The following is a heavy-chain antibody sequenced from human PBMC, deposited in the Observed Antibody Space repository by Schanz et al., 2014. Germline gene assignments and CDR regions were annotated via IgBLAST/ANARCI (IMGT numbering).Heavy chain of an antibody. V-gene: IGHV1-46*03. D-gene: IGHD2-2*01. CDR2: INPSSGTT. CDR1: GYTFTSYD. J-gene: IGHJ4*02. CDR3: ARGGFFDSTSFDS. Sequence: QVQLVQSGAEVKKPGASVKVSCKASGYTFTSYDINWVRQATGQGLEWMGKINPSSGTTRIAQNFQGRLTVTRDTSTSTVNMELSILRSEDTAVYYCARGGFFDSTSFDSWGQGTLVTVSS.